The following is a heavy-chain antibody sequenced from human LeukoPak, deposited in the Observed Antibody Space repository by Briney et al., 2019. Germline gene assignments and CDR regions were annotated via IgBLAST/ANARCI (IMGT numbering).Heavy chain of an antibody. CDR1: GFTFSSYS. J-gene: IGHJ4*02. D-gene: IGHD3-10*01. V-gene: IGHV3-21*01. Sequence: GGSLRLSCEASGFTFSSYSMNWVRQAPGRGLEWVSSISSGSGYIHYADSVKGRFTISRDNARKSLYLQMNSLRAEDTAVYYCAGDGLGIDYWGQGTLVTVSS. CDR3: AGDGLGIDY. CDR2: ISSGSGYI.